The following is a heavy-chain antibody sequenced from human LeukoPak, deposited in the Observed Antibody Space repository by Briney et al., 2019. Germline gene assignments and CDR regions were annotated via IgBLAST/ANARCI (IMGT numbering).Heavy chain of an antibody. V-gene: IGHV3-33*06. D-gene: IGHD6-19*01. CDR1: VFTFSSYD. CDR3: AKVKWVAGGAFDI. J-gene: IGHJ3*02. Sequence: HPGGSLRLSCAASVFTFSSYDMHWVRQAPGKGLEWVAVIWYDGSNKYYADSVKGRFTISRDNSKNTLYLQMNSLRAEDTAVYYCAKVKWVAGGAFDIWGQGTMVTVSS. CDR2: IWYDGSNK.